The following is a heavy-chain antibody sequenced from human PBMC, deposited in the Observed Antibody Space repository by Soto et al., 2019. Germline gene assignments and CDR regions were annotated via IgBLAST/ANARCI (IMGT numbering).Heavy chain of an antibody. J-gene: IGHJ5*02. Sequence: GSSVKVSFKAFGYTFTSDGISWVRQAPGQGLEWIGWISAYNGNTNYAQNLQGRVTMTTEKYTSTAYMELRSLRSDDTAVYYRARDGVLWFGELSPRWFEPWGQGTLVTVSS. CDR2: ISAYNGNT. V-gene: IGHV1-18*04. CDR1: GYTFTSDG. D-gene: IGHD3-10*01. CDR3: ARDGVLWFGELSPRWFEP.